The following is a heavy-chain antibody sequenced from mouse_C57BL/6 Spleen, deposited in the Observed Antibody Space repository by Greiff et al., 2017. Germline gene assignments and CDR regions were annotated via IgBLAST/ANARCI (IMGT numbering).Heavy chain of an antibody. CDR3: ARSGGTAAPWFAY. CDR1: GYTFTSYW. Sequence: QVQLQQPGAELVMPGASVKLSCKASGYTFTSYWMHWVKQRPGQGLEWIGEIDPSDSDTNYNQKFKGKSTLTVDKSSSTAYMQLSSLTSEDSAVYYCARSGGTAAPWFAYWGQGTLVTVSA. V-gene: IGHV1-69*01. D-gene: IGHD1-2*01. CDR2: IDPSDSDT. J-gene: IGHJ3*01.